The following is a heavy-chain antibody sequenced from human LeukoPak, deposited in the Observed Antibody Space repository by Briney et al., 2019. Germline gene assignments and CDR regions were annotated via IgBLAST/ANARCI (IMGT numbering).Heavy chain of an antibody. J-gene: IGHJ4*02. CDR2: ISSSSSYI. V-gene: IGHV3-21*01. Sequence: PGGSLRLSCAASGFTFSSYSLNWVRQAPGKGLEWVSSISSSSSYIYYADSVKGRFTISRDNAKNSLYLQMNSLRAEDTAVYYCARELNAVAHSWGQGTLVTVSS. CDR3: ARELNAVAHS. CDR1: GFTFSSYS. D-gene: IGHD6-19*01.